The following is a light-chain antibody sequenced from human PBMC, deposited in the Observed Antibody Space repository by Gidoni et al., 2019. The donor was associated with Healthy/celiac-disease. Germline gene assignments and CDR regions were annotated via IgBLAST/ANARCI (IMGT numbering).Light chain of an antibody. CDR1: QSVLCSSNNKNY. Sequence: DIVMTQSPDSLAVSLGERATINCKSSQSVLCSSNNKNYLAWYQQKPGQPPKLLIYWASTLESGVPDRFSGSGSGTDFTLTISSLQAEDVAVYYCQKYYSTPRTFGQGTKLEIK. CDR3: QKYYSTPRT. CDR2: WAS. J-gene: IGKJ2*01. V-gene: IGKV4-1*01.